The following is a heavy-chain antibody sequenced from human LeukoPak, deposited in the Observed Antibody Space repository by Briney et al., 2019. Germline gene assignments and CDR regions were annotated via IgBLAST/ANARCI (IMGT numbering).Heavy chain of an antibody. D-gene: IGHD2-2*01. J-gene: IGHJ4*02. CDR3: AREGYYRPAAIDY. Sequence: PSETLSLTCTVSGGSISSSYWSWIRQPPGKGLEWIGYISYSGSTNYNPSLKSRVTISVDTSTNQFSLKLSSVTAADTAVYYCAREGYYRPAAIDYWGQGTLVTVSS. CDR1: GGSISSSY. CDR2: ISYSGST. V-gene: IGHV4-59*12.